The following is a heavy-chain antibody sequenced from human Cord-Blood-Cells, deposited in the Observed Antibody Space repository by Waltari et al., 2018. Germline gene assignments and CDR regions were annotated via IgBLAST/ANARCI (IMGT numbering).Heavy chain of an antibody. V-gene: IGHV1-8*01. CDR2: MNPNRANT. CDR3: ARGGGVTPDY. D-gene: IGHD2-21*02. CDR1: GYTFTSYD. J-gene: IGHJ4*02. Sequence: QVQLVQSWAEVKKPGASVKVSCKASGYTFTSYDINWVRQATGQGLEWMESMNPNRANTGYAQKIPGRVTMTWNTSKSQAYMELRSRGVEETAVYYGARGGGVTPDYWGQGTLVTVSS.